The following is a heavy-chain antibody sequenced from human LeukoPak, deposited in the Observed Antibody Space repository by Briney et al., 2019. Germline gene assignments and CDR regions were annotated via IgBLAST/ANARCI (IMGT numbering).Heavy chain of an antibody. CDR1: GYTFTGYY. J-gene: IGHJ5*02. CDR3: ARTTMVRGARDNWFDP. D-gene: IGHD3-10*01. CDR2: INPNSGGT. V-gene: IGHV1-2*02. Sequence: ASVKVSCKASGYTFTGYYMHWVRQAPGQGLEWMGWINPNSGGTNYAQKFQGRVTMTRDTSISTAYMELSRLGSDDTAVYYCARTTMVRGARDNWFDPWGQGTLVTVSS.